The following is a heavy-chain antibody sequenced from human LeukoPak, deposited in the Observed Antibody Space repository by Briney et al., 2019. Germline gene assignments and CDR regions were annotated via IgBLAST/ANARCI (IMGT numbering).Heavy chain of an antibody. CDR3: TRDFDSGTTGY. Sequence: GGSLRLSCAASGFTFSTYWMHWVRQAPGEGLVWVSRINGDGSKTDYADSVKGRFTISRDNAKNTLYLQMNSLRAEDTSVYYCTRDFDSGTTGYWGQGTLVTVSS. J-gene: IGHJ4*02. D-gene: IGHD1-7*01. CDR2: INGDGSKT. V-gene: IGHV3-74*01. CDR1: GFTFSTYW.